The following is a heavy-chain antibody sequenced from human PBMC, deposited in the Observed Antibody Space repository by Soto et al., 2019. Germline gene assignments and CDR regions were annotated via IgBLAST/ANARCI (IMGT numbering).Heavy chain of an antibody. CDR1: GFTVSSNY. CDR3: ASAPNPGYSSGWYAHYYYYYGMDV. Sequence: GGSLRLSCAASGFTVSSNYMSWVRQAPGKGLEWVSVIYSGGSTYYADSVKGRFTISRDNSKNTLYLQMNSLRAEDTAVYYCASAPNPGYSSGWYAHYYYYYGMDVWGQGTTVTVS. D-gene: IGHD6-19*01. J-gene: IGHJ6*02. CDR2: IYSGGST. V-gene: IGHV3-66*01.